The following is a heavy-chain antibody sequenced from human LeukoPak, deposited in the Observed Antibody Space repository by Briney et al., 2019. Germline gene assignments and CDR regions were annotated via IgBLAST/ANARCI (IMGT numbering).Heavy chain of an antibody. CDR2: ISYSGST. CDR3: ARLTPYSGSPLGDY. V-gene: IGHV4-39*01. Sequence: SETLSLTCTVSGVSISSSSNFWGWIRQPPGKGLEWIGSISYSGSTYYNPSLKSRVTISVDTSKNQFSLKLSSVTAADTAVYSCARLTPYSGSPLGDYWGQGTLVTVSS. CDR1: GVSISSSSNF. D-gene: IGHD1-26*01. J-gene: IGHJ4*02.